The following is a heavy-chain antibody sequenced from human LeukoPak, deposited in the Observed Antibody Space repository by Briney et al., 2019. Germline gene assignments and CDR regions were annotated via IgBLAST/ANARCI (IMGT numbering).Heavy chain of an antibody. J-gene: IGHJ4*02. Sequence: SETLSLTCTVSGGSISSYYWSWIRQPAGKGLERIGRIYPSGSTNYNPSLKSRVTMSVDTSKNQFSLKLSSVTAADTAVYYCARDYYGSGSFPFDYWGQGTLVTVSS. CDR1: GGSISSYY. V-gene: IGHV4-4*07. D-gene: IGHD3-10*01. CDR3: ARDYYGSGSFPFDY. CDR2: IYPSGST.